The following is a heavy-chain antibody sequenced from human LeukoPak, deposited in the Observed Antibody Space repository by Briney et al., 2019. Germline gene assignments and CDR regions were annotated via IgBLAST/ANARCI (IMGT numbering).Heavy chain of an antibody. CDR2: IHSDGTT. Sequence: GGSLRLSCAASGYAVNTYYTSWVRQAPGKGLEWVSIIHSDGTTYYADSVKGRFTFSRDNSKNTLYLQMNSLRAEDTAVYFCARGSAWDSPELWGQGTLVTVSS. D-gene: IGHD1-26*01. CDR3: ARGSAWDSPEL. CDR1: GYAVNTYY. V-gene: IGHV3-53*01. J-gene: IGHJ4*02.